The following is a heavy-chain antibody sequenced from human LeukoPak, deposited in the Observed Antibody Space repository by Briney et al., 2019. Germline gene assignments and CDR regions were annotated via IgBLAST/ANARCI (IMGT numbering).Heavy chain of an antibody. Sequence: PSETLSLTCTVSGGSISSSSYYWGWIRQPPGKGLEWIGSIYYSGSTYYNPSLKSRVTISVDTSKNQFSLKLSSVTAADTAVYYCARVSTGGSYEGPLYFDYWGQGTLVTVSS. D-gene: IGHD1-26*01. CDR3: ARVSTGGSYEGPLYFDY. J-gene: IGHJ4*02. CDR1: GGSISSSSYY. V-gene: IGHV4-39*07. CDR2: IYYSGST.